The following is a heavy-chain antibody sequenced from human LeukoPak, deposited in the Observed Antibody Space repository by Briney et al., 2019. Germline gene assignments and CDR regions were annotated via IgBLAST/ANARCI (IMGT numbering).Heavy chain of an antibody. Sequence: SETLSLTCAVYGGSFSGYYWSWIRQPPGKGLEWIGEINHSGSTNYNPSLKSRVTISVDTSKNQFSLKLSSVTAADTAVYYCARGCGRYCSSTSYNWLDPWGQGTLVTVSS. J-gene: IGHJ5*02. V-gene: IGHV4-34*01. CDR1: GGSFSGYY. CDR2: INHSGST. CDR3: ARGCGRYCSSTSYNWLDP. D-gene: IGHD2-2*01.